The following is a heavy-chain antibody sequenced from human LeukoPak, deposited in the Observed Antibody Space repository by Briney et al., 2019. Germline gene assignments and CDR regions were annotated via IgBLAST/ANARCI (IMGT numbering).Heavy chain of an antibody. Sequence: PSETLSLTCTVSGGSISSGGYYWSWIRQHPGEGLEWIGYIYYSGSTYYNPSLKSRVTISVDTSKNQFSLKLSSVTAADTAVYYCASIRSAGTYYMDVWGKGTTVTVSS. V-gene: IGHV4-31*03. CDR3: ASIRSAGTYYMDV. CDR1: GGSISSGGYY. J-gene: IGHJ6*03. D-gene: IGHD6-19*01. CDR2: IYYSGST.